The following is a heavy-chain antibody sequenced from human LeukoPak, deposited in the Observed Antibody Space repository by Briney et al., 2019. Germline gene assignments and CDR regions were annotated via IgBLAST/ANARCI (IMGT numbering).Heavy chain of an antibody. D-gene: IGHD6-19*01. CDR1: GDTFSIYG. J-gene: IGHJ5*02. V-gene: IGHV1-8*01. CDR3: ARAVAVAGTRRGFDP. Sequence: AASVKVSCKAVGDTFSIYGISWVRQAPGQGLEWMGWMNPNSGNTGYAQKFQGRVTMTRNTSISTAYMELSSLRSEDTAVYYCARAVAVAGTRRGFDPWGQGTLVTVSS. CDR2: MNPNSGNT.